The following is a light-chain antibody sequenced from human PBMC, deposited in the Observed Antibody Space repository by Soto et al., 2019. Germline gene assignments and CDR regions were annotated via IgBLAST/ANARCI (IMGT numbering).Light chain of an antibody. V-gene: IGLV2-14*01. J-gene: IGLJ3*02. CDR2: EVS. CDR1: SSDVGGYNY. CDR3: SSYTSSSTLV. Sequence: QSALTQPASVSGSSGQSITISCTGTSSDVGGYNYVSWYQQHPGKAPKLMMYEVSNRPSGVSNRFSGSKSGNTASLTISGLQAEDEADYYCSSYTSSSTLVFGGGTQLTVL.